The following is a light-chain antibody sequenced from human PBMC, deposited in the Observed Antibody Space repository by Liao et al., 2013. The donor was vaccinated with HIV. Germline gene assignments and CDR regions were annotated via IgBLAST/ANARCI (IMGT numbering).Light chain of an antibody. J-gene: IGLJ2*01. Sequence: SYVLTQPPSVSVAPGKTARITCGGTNIGSKSVHWYQQKPGQAPVLVIHQDTKRPSGIPERFSGSNSGNTATLTISRVEAGDEADYYCQVWDSSSDHVVFGGGTKLTVL. V-gene: IGLV3-21*04. CDR2: QDT. CDR1: NIGSKS. CDR3: QVWDSSSDHVV.